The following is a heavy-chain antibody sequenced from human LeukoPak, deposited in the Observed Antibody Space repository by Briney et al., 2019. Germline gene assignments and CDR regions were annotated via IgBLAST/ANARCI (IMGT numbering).Heavy chain of an antibody. CDR1: GGSISSYY. CDR3: ASANCTNGVCYDY. D-gene: IGHD2-8*01. Sequence: SETLPLTCTVSGGSISSYYWSWIRQPPGTGLEWIGYIYYSGSTNYNPSLKSRVTISVDTSKNQFSLKLSSVTAADTAVYYCASANCTNGVCYDYWGQGTLVTVSS. V-gene: IGHV4-59*01. J-gene: IGHJ4*02. CDR2: IYYSGST.